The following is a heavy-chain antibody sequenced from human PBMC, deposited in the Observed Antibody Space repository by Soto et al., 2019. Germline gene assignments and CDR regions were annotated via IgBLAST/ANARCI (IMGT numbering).Heavy chain of an antibody. CDR2: INHSRST. CDR1: GGSFSGYY. CDR3: ARTTAFVSGTYPPAHFDY. V-gene: IGHV4-34*01. Sequence: SETLSLTCAVYGGSFSGYYWSWIRQSPGKGLEWIGEINHSRSTNYTPSLKSRVTISVDTSKNQVSLKLSSVTAADTAVYYCARTTAFVSGTYPPAHFDYWGQGTRVTVSS. D-gene: IGHD3-16*01. J-gene: IGHJ4*02.